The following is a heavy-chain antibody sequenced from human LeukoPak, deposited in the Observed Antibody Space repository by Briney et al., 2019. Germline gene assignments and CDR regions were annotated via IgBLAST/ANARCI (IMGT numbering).Heavy chain of an antibody. D-gene: IGHD1-26*01. J-gene: IGHJ4*02. Sequence: ASVKVSCKASGYTFTGYYMHWVRQAPGQGLEWMGWFNPDSGGTHYAQKFQGRVTMTRDTSISTAYMELSRLRSDDTAVYYCARDILGATDYWGQGTLVTVSS. V-gene: IGHV1-2*02. CDR2: FNPDSGGT. CDR3: ARDILGATDY. CDR1: GYTFTGYY.